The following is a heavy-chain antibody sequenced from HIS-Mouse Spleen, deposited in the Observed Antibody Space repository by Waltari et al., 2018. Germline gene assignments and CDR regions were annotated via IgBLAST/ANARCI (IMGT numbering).Heavy chain of an antibody. V-gene: IGHV4-39*01. Sequence: QPQLQESGPGLVKPSETLSLTCTVSGGSISSSGYYWGWIRQPPGKGLGWIGGIYYSGSTYYNPSLKSRVTISVDTSKNQFSLKLSSVTAADTAVYYCARRRGWFDYWGQGTLVTVSS. CDR3: ARRRGWFDY. CDR2: IYYSGST. J-gene: IGHJ4*02. D-gene: IGHD6-19*01. CDR1: GGSISSSGYY.